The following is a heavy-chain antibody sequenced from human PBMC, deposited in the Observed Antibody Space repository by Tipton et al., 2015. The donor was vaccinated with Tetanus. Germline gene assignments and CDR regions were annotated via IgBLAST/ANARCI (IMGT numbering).Heavy chain of an antibody. CDR1: GFLFSSYT. D-gene: IGHD1-1*01. J-gene: IGHJ3*02. CDR2: ISSSGSDI. V-gene: IGHV3-21*06. CDR3: ARLYTGSLQRDAFDM. Sequence: SLRLSCAASGFLFSSYTMNWVRQGPGKGLEWVSSISSSGSDINYADSLKGRFTISRDNAKNSLYLQINRLRAGDPAIYYCARLYTGSLQRDAFDMWGQGTVVTVSS.